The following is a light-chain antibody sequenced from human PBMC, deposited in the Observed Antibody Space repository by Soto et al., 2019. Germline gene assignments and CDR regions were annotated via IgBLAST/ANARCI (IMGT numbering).Light chain of an antibody. CDR1: QSVSSN. Sequence: EIVMTQSPATLSVSPGERATLSCRASQSVSSNLAWYQQKPGQAPRLLIYGASTRATGIPARFSGSGSGTEFTLTISSLQSEDFAVYYCQQYNNWPPPLTFGGGPKVEI. V-gene: IGKV3-15*01. CDR2: GAS. CDR3: QQYNNWPPPLT. J-gene: IGKJ4*01.